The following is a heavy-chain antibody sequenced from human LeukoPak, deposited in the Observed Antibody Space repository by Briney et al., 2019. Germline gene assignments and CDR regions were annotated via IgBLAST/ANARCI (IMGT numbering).Heavy chain of an antibody. Sequence: GGSLRLSCAASGFTFSSYSMNWVRQAPGKGLEWVSYISSSSSTIYYADSVKGRFTISRDNAKNSLYLQMNSLRAEDTAVYYCARASSGGGFDYWGQGTLVTVSS. J-gene: IGHJ4*02. CDR2: ISSSSSTI. V-gene: IGHV3-48*04. CDR3: ARASSGGGFDY. CDR1: GFTFSSYS. D-gene: IGHD3-10*01.